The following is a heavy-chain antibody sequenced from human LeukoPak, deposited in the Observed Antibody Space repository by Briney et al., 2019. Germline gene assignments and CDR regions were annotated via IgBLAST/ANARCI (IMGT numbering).Heavy chain of an antibody. Sequence: GGSLRLSCAASGFTLSSYWMSWVRQAPGKGLEWVANIKQDGSEKYYVDSVKGRFTISRDNAQNSLYMQMNSLRAEDTAVYYCARGSSGSYFQFIDYWGQGTLVTVSS. CDR3: ARGSSGSYFQFIDY. D-gene: IGHD1-26*01. CDR1: GFTLSSYW. V-gene: IGHV3-7*01. CDR2: IKQDGSEK. J-gene: IGHJ4*02.